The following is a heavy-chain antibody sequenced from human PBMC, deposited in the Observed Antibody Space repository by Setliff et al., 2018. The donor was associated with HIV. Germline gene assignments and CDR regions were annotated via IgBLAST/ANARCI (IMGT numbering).Heavy chain of an antibody. CDR3: ASLPPLYDSSGYYFDY. J-gene: IGHJ4*02. V-gene: IGHV4-38-2*01. Sequence: PSETLSLTCAVSGYFISSGYYWGWIRQPPGKGLEWVGSIYHSGTTYYNPSLKSRVTISVDASKNQFSLKLSSVTAADTAVYYCASLPPLYDSSGYYFDYWGQGTLVTVSS. CDR1: GYFISSGYY. CDR2: IYHSGTT. D-gene: IGHD3-22*01.